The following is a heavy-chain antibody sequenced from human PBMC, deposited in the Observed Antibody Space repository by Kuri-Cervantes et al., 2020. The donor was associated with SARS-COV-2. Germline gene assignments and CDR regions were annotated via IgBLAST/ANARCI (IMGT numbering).Heavy chain of an antibody. D-gene: IGHD2-21*01. CDR2: ISYDGSNK. CDR1: GFTFSSYG. Sequence: LSLTCAASGFTFSSYGMHWVRQAPGKELEWVAVISYDGSNKYYADSVKGRFTISRDNSKNTLYLQMNSLRAEDTAVYYCAKDLCGGDCPPLDYWGQGTLVTVSS. V-gene: IGHV3-30*18. CDR3: AKDLCGGDCPPLDY. J-gene: IGHJ4*02.